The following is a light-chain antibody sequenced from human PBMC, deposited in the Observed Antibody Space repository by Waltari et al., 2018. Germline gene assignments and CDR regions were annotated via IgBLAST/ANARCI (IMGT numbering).Light chain of an antibody. J-gene: IGLJ3*02. Sequence: QSALTQPRPVSGSPGQSVTISCTGTSSDVGRYNYVSWYQHHPGKAPKLMIYDVSKRPSGVPDRFSGSKSGNTASLTISGLQAEDEADYYCCSYAGSPWVFGGGTKLTVL. CDR2: DVS. CDR3: CSYAGSPWV. CDR1: SSDVGRYNY. V-gene: IGLV2-11*01.